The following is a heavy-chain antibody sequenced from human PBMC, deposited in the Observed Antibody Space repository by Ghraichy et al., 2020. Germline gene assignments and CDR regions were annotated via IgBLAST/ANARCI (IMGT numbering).Heavy chain of an antibody. V-gene: IGHV3-30*04. D-gene: IGHD2-15*01. CDR2: ISYDGSNK. Sequence: GGSLRLSCAASGFTFSSYAMHWVRQAPGKGLEWVAVISYDGSNKYYADSVKGRFTISRDNSKNTLYLKMNSLRAEDTAVYYCARESVVVDIWGQGTMVTVSS. J-gene: IGHJ3*02. CDR3: ARESVVVDI. CDR1: GFTFSSYA.